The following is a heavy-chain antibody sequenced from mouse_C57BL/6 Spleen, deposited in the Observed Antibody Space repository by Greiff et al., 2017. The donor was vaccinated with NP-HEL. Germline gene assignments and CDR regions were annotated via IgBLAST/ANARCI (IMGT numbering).Heavy chain of an antibody. Sequence: QVQLQQPGAELVKPGASVKVSCKASGYTFTSYWMHWVKQRPGQGLEWIGMIHPSDSDTNYNHKFKGKATLTEDKSSSTAYMQLSSLTSEDSAVYYCAIGAGYYAIDYWGQGTTVTVSS. J-gene: IGHJ4*01. V-gene: IGHV1-74*01. CDR1: GYTFTSYW. D-gene: IGHD3-3*01. CDR3: AIGAGYYAIDY. CDR2: IHPSDSDT.